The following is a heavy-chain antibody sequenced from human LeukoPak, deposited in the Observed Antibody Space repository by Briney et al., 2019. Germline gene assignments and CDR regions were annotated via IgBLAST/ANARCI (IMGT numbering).Heavy chain of an antibody. CDR2: INHSGST. J-gene: IGHJ4*02. CDR3: ARGSGYSWDY. CDR1: GGSFSGYY. D-gene: IGHD5-18*01. V-gene: IGHV4-34*01. Sequence: PSETLSLTCAVYGGSFSGYYWSWIRQPPGKGLEWIGEINHSGSTNYNPSLKSRVTISVDTSKNQFSLKLSSVTAADTAVYYCARGSGYSWDYWGQGTLVTVSS.